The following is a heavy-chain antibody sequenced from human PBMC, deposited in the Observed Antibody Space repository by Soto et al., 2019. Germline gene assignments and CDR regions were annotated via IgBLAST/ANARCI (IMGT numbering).Heavy chain of an antibody. CDR2: IYYSGST. CDR1: GGSISSSSYY. Sequence: SETLSLTCTVSGGSISSSSYYWGWIRQPPGKGLEWIGSIYYSGSTYYNPSLKSRVTISVDTSKNQFSLKLSSVTAADTAVYYCARQESRYWFDPWGQGTLVTVLL. CDR3: ARQESRYWFDP. D-gene: IGHD6-13*01. V-gene: IGHV4-39*01. J-gene: IGHJ5*02.